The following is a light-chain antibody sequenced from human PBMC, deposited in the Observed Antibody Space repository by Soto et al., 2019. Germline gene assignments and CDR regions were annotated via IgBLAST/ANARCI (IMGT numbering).Light chain of an antibody. CDR2: DSS. CDR3: QQRSNRIFT. CDR1: QSVSSY. V-gene: IGKV3-11*01. Sequence: EIVLTQSPATLSLSPGERATLSCRASQSVSSYLAWYQQKPGQAPRLLIYDSSNRATGIPARFSGSGSGTDFTLTISSLEPEDIGVDYCQQRSNRIFTFGPGTKGDIK. J-gene: IGKJ3*01.